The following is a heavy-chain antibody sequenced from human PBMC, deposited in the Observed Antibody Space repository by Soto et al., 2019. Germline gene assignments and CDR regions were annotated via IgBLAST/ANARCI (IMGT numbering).Heavy chain of an antibody. D-gene: IGHD2-2*01. CDR3: ARDGRPGDYCSSTSCYDTINTWYYGMDV. CDR1: GFTFSSYW. V-gene: IGHV3-7*03. CDR2: IKQDGSEK. J-gene: IGHJ6*02. Sequence: GGSLRLSCAASGFTFSSYWMSWVRQAPGKGLEWVANIKQDGSEKYYVDSVKGRFTISRDNAKNSLYLQMNSLRAEDTAVYYCARDGRPGDYCSSTSCYDTINTWYYGMDVWGQGTTVTVSS.